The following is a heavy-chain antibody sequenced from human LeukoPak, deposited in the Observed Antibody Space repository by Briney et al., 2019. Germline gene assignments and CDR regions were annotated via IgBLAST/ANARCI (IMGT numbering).Heavy chain of an antibody. CDR2: IYYSGST. D-gene: IGHD1-7*01. CDR3: ARVVRITGTIWFDP. V-gene: IGHV4-59*01. Sequence: PSETLSLTCTVSGGSISSYYWSWLRQPPGKGLEWIGYIYYSGSTNYNPSLKSRVTISVDTSKNQFSLKLSSVTAADTAVYYCARVVRITGTIWFDPWGQGTLVTVSS. CDR1: GGSISSYY. J-gene: IGHJ5*02.